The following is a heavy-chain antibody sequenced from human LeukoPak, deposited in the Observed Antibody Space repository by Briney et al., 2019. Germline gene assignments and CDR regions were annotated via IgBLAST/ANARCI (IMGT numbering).Heavy chain of an antibody. V-gene: IGHV4-39*01. D-gene: IGHD4-23*01. J-gene: IGHJ4*02. CDR2: IYHSGST. Sequence: SETLSLTCTVSGGSISGSSYYWGWIRQPPGKGLEWIGSIYHSGSTYYNPSLKSRVTISVDTSKNQFSLKLSSVTAADTAVYYCASYSRDDYGGKIDYWGQGTLVTVSS. CDR3: ASYSRDDYGGKIDY. CDR1: GGSISGSSYY.